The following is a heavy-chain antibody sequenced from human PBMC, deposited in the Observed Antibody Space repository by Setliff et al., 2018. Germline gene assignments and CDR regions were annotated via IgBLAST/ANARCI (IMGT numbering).Heavy chain of an antibody. CDR3: ARDGVMYGMDV. D-gene: IGHD2-8*01. CDR2: ISGGGTTI. Sequence: GGSLRLSCAASGFSFSGSYMSWVRQAPGKGLEWISKISGGGTTIFYADSVRGRLTISRDNTKNSLYLQMNSLRAEDTAIYYCARDGVMYGMDVWGQGTTVTVSS. V-gene: IGHV3-11*04. J-gene: IGHJ6*02. CDR1: GFSFSGSY.